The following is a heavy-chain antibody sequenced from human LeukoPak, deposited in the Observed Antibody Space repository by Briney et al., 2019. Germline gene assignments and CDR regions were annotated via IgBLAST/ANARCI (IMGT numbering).Heavy chain of an antibody. J-gene: IGHJ4*02. CDR1: GFTFSSDW. CDR2: IRPDEGEK. D-gene: IGHD1-26*01. V-gene: IGHV3-7*03. Sequence: GGSLRLSCAASGFTFSSDWMIWVRQAPGKGLEWVANIRPDEGEKYYVDSVKGRFTVSRDNAKNSLYLQMNSLRAEDTALYYCARAAYSGAYYFDYWGQGTLVTVSS. CDR3: ARAAYSGAYYFDY.